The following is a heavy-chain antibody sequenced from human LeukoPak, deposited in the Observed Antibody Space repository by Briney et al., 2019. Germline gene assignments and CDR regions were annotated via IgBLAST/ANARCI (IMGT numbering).Heavy chain of an antibody. CDR3: ARGVFYYDTSGRGYYFDY. D-gene: IGHD3-22*01. V-gene: IGHV4-34*01. Sequence: PSETLSLTCAVYGGSFSGYYWSWIRQPPGKGLEWIGEINHSGSTNYNPSLKSRVTISVDMSKNQFSLKLSSVTAADTAVYYCARGVFYYDTSGRGYYFDYWGQGTLVTVSS. CDR1: GGSFSGYY. J-gene: IGHJ4*02. CDR2: INHSGST.